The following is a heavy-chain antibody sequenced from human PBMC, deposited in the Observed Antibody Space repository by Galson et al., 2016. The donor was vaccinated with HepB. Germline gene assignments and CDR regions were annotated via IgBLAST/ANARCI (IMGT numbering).Heavy chain of an antibody. J-gene: IGHJ6*02. CDR3: ARHRSGAYRDLYYGMDV. V-gene: IGHV4-39*01. CDR2: NYYSGST. Sequence: SETLSLTCTVSGGSISSDTNYWGWIRQPPGKGLEWIGNNYYSGSTNYNPSLESRVTISVDMSKNRFSLKLSSVTAADTAVYYCARHRSGAYRDLYYGMDVWGQGTTVTVSS. CDR1: GGSISSDTNY. D-gene: IGHD2-15*01.